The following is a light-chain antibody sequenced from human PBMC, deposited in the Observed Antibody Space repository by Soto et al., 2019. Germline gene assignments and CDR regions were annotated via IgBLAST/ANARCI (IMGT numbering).Light chain of an antibody. V-gene: IGKV3-15*01. J-gene: IGKJ1*01. CDR2: GAS. Sequence: VMTQSPATLSVSPGERATLSCRASQNIATKLAWYHQKPGQAPRLLIFGASTRATRIPDRISGSGSGTEFTLPVGSFQSEDVGVYYCQQYDGSVCTFCQATKLDI. CDR3: QQYDGSVCT. CDR1: QNIATK.